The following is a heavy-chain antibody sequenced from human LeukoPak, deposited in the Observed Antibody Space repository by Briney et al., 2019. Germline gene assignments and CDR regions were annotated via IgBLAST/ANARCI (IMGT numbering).Heavy chain of an antibody. J-gene: IGHJ6*03. V-gene: IGHV3-7*01. Sequence: GGSLRLSCAASGFTFSSYWMSWVRQAPGKGLEWVANIKQDGSEKYYVDSMKGRFTISRDNAKNSLYLQMNSLRAEDTAVYYCARVGGSGYYYYYYYMDVWGKGTTVTVSS. CDR2: IKQDGSEK. CDR1: GFTFSSYW. CDR3: ARVGGSGYYYYYYYMDV. D-gene: IGHD3-22*01.